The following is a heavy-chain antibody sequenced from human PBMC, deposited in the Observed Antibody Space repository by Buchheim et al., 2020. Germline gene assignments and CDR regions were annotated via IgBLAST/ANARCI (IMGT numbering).Heavy chain of an antibody. CDR1: GYTFTSYD. D-gene: IGHD5-12*01. J-gene: IGHJ4*02. V-gene: IGHV1-46*01. Sequence: QVQLVQSGAEVKKPGASVKVSCKASGYTFTSYDINWVRQATGQGLEWMGIINPSGGSTSYAQKFQGRVTMTRDTSTSTVYMELSSLRSEDTAVYYCARGTSGYSGYELFAWDYWGQGTL. CDR2: INPSGGST. CDR3: ARGTSGYSGYELFAWDY.